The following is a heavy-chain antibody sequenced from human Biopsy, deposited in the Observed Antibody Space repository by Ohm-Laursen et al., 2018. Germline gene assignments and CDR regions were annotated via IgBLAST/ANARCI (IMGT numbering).Heavy chain of an antibody. Sequence: SDTLSLTCPVSGDSISSYYWSWIRQPPGKGLQWIGYVYYTGNTGYNPSLQSRVTISVDTSKNHFSLRLRSVTAADTAIYYCARDRGYYSDRTVPGYFDLWGRGTLVTVSS. J-gene: IGHJ2*01. CDR1: GDSISSYY. D-gene: IGHD3-22*01. CDR2: VYYTGNT. CDR3: ARDRGYYSDRTVPGYFDL. V-gene: IGHV4-59*01.